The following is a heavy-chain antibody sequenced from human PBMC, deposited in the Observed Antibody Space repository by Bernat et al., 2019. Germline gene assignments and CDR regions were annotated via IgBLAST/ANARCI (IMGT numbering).Heavy chain of an antibody. CDR1: GGTFSSYA. CDR2: IIPIFGTA. V-gene: IGHV1-69*01. CDR3: ARGTCSSTGYYMFGAFDI. J-gene: IGHJ3*02. Sequence: QVQLVQSGAEVKKPGSSVKVSCKASGGTFSSYAISWVRQAPGQGLEWMGGIIPIFGTANYAQKFQGRVTITADESTSTAYMELSSLRSKDTAVYYCARGTCSSTGYYMFGAFDIWGQGTMVTVSS. D-gene: IGHD2-2*02.